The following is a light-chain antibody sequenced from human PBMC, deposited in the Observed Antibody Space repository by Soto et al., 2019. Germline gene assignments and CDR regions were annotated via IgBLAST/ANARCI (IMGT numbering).Light chain of an antibody. CDR2: DAS. CDR3: QQRSNWPPYT. CDR1: QSVSSY. V-gene: IGKV3-11*01. Sequence: EIVLTQSPATLSLSPGERATLSCRASQSVSSYLAWYQQKPGQAPRLLIYDASNRATGIPARFSGSGSGTDFTLPNSSLEPEDFSVYYCQQRSNWPPYTFGQGTKLDIK. J-gene: IGKJ2*01.